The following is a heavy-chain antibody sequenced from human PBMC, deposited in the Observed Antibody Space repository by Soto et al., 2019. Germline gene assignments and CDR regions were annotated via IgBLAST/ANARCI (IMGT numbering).Heavy chain of an antibody. D-gene: IGHD3-22*01. Sequence: PGGSTGLASAASGVTVKNKDMSVVRQTKRKGLEWVSVIYSGGSTYYADSVMGRFTISRDNSKNTVHLQMNSLRAEDTAVYYCTRASYYYDSRDYYYRYYFDYWGQGALGSVSS. CDR3: TRASYYYDSRDYYYRYYFDY. CDR1: GVTVKNKD. CDR2: IYSGGST. J-gene: IGHJ4*02. V-gene: IGHV3-66*01.